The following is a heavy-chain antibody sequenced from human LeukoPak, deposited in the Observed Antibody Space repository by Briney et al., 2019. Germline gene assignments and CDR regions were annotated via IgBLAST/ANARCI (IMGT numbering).Heavy chain of an antibody. J-gene: IGHJ5*02. V-gene: IGHV4-59*08. CDR1: GGSISSYY. Sequence: SETLSLTCTVSGGSISSYYWSWIRQPPGKGLEWIGYIHHSGSTNYNPSLKSRVTISVDTSKNQFSLKLSSVTAADTAVYYCARHSRAQGWFDPWGQGTLVTVSS. CDR3: ARHSRAQGWFDP. CDR2: IHHSGST.